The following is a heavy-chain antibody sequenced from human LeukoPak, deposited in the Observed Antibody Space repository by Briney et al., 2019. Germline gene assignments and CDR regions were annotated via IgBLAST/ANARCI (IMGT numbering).Heavy chain of an antibody. CDR2: INPNGGTT. J-gene: IGHJ4*02. D-gene: IGHD4-17*01. Sequence: ASVKVSCKASGYTFSSYYMYWVRQAPGQGLEWMGIINPNGGTTSYAQKFQGRITVTRDTSTSTVYMELSSLRSEDTAVYYCARVGGSTVTTPHYFDYWGQGTPVTVSS. CDR1: GYTFSSYY. V-gene: IGHV1-46*03. CDR3: ARVGGSTVTTPHYFDY.